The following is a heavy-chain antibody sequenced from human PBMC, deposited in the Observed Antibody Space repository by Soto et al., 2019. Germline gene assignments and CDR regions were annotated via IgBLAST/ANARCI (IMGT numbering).Heavy chain of an antibody. CDR2: ITYRGFT. J-gene: IGHJ5*02. CDR1: GGSVISEASY. D-gene: IGHD1-26*01. Sequence: QVQLHESGPGVVKPSETLSLTCTVSGGSVISEASYWAWIRQSPGKAPEWVAYITYRGFTKYNPSLESRVTISVDTANCQFSLNLKSVTTADTAIYYCAGIQRGGTYWGWFDPWGQGTRVTVSP. V-gene: IGHV4-61*08. CDR3: AGIQRGGTYWGWFDP.